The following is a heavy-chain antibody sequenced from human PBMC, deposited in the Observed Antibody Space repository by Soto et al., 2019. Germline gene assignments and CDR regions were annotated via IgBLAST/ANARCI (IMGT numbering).Heavy chain of an antibody. J-gene: IGHJ5*02. V-gene: IGHV4-59*01. CDR3: ARGRGFSSMTTLGGGWFDP. CDR1: GGSISSYY. D-gene: IGHD3-16*01. Sequence: QVQLQESGPGLVKPSETLSLTCTVSGGSISSYYWSWIRQPPGKGLEWIGDIYYSGRTTYNPSLKRRVSISVGASKNQFSLKLSSVTAADTAVYYCARGRGFSSMTTLGGGWFDPWGQGTLVTVSS. CDR2: IYYSGRT.